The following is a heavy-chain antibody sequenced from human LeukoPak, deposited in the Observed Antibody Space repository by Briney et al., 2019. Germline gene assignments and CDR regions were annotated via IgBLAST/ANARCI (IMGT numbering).Heavy chain of an antibody. V-gene: IGHV3-23*01. CDR1: GFTFSSYA. D-gene: IGHD6-13*01. J-gene: IGHJ4*02. Sequence: GGALRLSCAASGFTFSSYAMSWVRRAPGKGREWVSALSGSGGSTYYADSVKGRFPISRDNSKNTLYKQMNSLRGEDTAVYYCETTMSSSWSPFHFDYWGQGTLVTVSS. CDR3: ETTMSSSWSPFHFDY. CDR2: LSGSGGST.